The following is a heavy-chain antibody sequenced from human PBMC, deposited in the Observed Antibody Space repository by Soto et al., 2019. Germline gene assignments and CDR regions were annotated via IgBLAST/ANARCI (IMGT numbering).Heavy chain of an antibody. Sequence: ASVKVSFKASGYTFTSYAMHWVRQAPGQRLEWMGWINAGNGNTKYSQKFQDRVTFTGDTSLNTAYMELSSLRSDDTAMFYCARSSYDSSGYFVYGGQGTLVNVSS. CDR3: ARSSYDSSGYFVY. CDR1: GYTFTSYA. D-gene: IGHD3-22*01. CDR2: INAGNGNT. J-gene: IGHJ4*02. V-gene: IGHV1-3*01.